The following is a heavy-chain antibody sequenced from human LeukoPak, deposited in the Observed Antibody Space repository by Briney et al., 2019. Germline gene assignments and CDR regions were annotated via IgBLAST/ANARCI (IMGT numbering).Heavy chain of an antibody. V-gene: IGHV3-9*01. CDR3: AKVGASSSSWYGAGAFDI. Sequence: GGSLRLSCVASGFTFDDYAMHWVRQAPGKGLEWVSGISWNSGSIGYADSVKGRFTISRDNAKNSLYLQMNSLRAEDTALYYCAKVGASSSSWYGAGAFDIWGQGTMVTVSS. CDR1: GFTFDDYA. CDR2: ISWNSGSI. D-gene: IGHD6-13*01. J-gene: IGHJ3*02.